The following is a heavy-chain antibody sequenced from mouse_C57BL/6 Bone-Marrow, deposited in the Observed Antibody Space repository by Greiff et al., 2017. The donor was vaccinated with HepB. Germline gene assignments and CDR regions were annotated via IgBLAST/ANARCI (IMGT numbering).Heavy chain of an antibody. Sequence: QVQLQQSGAELVKPGASVKLSCKASGYTFTSYWMHWVKQRPGQGLEWIGMIHPNSGSTNYNEKFKSKATLTVDKSSSTAYMQLSSLTSEDSAVYYCARTLYYDYDDAMDYWGQGTSVTVSS. CDR1: GYTFTSYW. J-gene: IGHJ4*01. CDR3: ARTLYYDYDDAMDY. V-gene: IGHV1-64*01. D-gene: IGHD2-4*01. CDR2: IHPNSGST.